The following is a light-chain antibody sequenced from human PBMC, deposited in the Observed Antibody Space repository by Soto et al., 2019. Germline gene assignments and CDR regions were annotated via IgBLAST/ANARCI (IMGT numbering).Light chain of an antibody. CDR3: QVWDSSSDQEV. CDR1: NIGSKS. V-gene: IGLV3-21*04. J-gene: IGLJ2*01. Sequence: SYELTQPPSVSVAPGQTARITCGGNNIGSKSVHWYQQKPGRAPVLVIYYDSDRPSGIPERFSGSNSGNTATLTISRVEAGDEADYYCQVWDSSSDQEVFGGGTKVTVL. CDR2: YDS.